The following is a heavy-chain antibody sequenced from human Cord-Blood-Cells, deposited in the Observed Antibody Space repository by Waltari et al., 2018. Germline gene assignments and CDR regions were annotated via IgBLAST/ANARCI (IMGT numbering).Heavy chain of an antibody. J-gene: IGHJ5*02. Sequence: QVQLVQSGAEVKKPGASVKVSCKASGYTFTSYAMHWVRQAPGQRLEWMGWINAGNGNTKYSQKFQGRVTITRDTSASTAYMELSSLRSEDTAVDYCARSIVVVPAARNWFDPWGQGTLVTVSS. V-gene: IGHV1-3*01. CDR2: INAGNGNT. CDR1: GYTFTSYA. CDR3: ARSIVVVPAARNWFDP. D-gene: IGHD2-2*01.